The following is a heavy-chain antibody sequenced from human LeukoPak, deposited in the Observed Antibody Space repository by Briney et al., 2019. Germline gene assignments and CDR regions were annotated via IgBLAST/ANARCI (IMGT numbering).Heavy chain of an antibody. CDR3: ARDNSVGDIAWWFDP. CDR2: IIPIFGTA. CDR1: GGTFSSYA. D-gene: IGHD3-10*01. Sequence: SVEVSCKASGGTFSSYAISWVRQAPGQGLEWMGGIIPIFGTANYAQKFQGRVTLTRDMSTNTDYMELRSLKSEDTAVYYCARDNSVGDIAWWFDPWGQGTLVTVSS. V-gene: IGHV1-69*05. J-gene: IGHJ5*02.